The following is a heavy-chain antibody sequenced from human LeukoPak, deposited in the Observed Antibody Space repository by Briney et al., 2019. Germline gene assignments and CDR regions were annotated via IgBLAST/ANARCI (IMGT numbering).Heavy chain of an antibody. CDR2: ISSSSSYI. J-gene: IGHJ3*01. CDR3: ARGHLYYGYHGRIDY. CDR1: GFTFSSYS. D-gene: IGHD2-8*01. V-gene: IGHV3-21*01. Sequence: PGGSLRLSCAASGFTFSSYSMNWVRQAPGKGLEWVSSISSSSSYIYYADSVKGRFTISRDNAKNSLYLQMNSLRAEDTAVYYCARGHLYYGYHGRIDYWGQGTMVAVSS.